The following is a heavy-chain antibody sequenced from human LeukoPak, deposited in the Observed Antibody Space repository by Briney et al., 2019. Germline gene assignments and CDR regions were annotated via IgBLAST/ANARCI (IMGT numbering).Heavy chain of an antibody. J-gene: IGHJ4*02. Sequence: GGSLRLSCEDSGLYFRTFGIHWVRQAPGKGLEWVSVIYSGGSTYYADSVKGRFTISRDNSKNTLYLQMNSLRAEDTAVYYCARDRGDYWGQGTLVTVSS. CDR1: GLYFRTFG. V-gene: IGHV3-66*01. D-gene: IGHD3-10*01. CDR2: IYSGGST. CDR3: ARDRGDY.